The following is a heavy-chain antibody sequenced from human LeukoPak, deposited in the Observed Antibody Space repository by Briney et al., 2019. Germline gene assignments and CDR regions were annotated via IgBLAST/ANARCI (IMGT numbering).Heavy chain of an antibody. V-gene: IGHV3-7*01. CDR2: IKQDGSEK. J-gene: IGHJ1*01. D-gene: IGHD3-22*01. CDR3: ARGDYHDSSGYRAEYFQH. CDR1: GFSFSNYW. Sequence: GGSLRLSCVASGFSFSNYWMSWVRQAPGKGLEWAANIKQDGSEKYYVDSVRGRFTIARDNAKNSLYLQMNSLRAEDTAVYYCARGDYHDSSGYRAEYFQHWGQGTLVTVSS.